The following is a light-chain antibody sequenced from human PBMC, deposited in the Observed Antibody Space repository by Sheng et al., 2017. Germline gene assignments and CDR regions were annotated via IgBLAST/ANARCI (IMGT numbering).Light chain of an antibody. Sequence: DIQMTQSPSTLSASVGDRVTITCRASQSISSWLAWYQQKPGKAPKLLIYKSSSLQSGVPSRFSGSGSGTEFTLTISSLQPDDFATYYCQQYNSYPYTFGQGTKLQIK. J-gene: IGKJ2*01. V-gene: IGKV1-5*03. CDR1: QSISSW. CDR2: KSS. CDR3: QQYNSYPYT.